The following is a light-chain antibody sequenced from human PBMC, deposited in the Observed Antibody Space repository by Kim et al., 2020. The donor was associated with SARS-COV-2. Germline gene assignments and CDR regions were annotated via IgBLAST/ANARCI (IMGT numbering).Light chain of an antibody. CDR1: SSNIGNNY. J-gene: IGLJ2*01. V-gene: IGLV1-51*01. CDR3: GTWDSSLSAVV. Sequence: GQKVTISCSGSSSNIGNNYVSWYQQLPGTAPKLLISDNNKRPSGIPDRFSGSKSGTSATLGITGLQTGDEADYYCGTWDSSLSAVVFGGGTQLTVL. CDR2: DNN.